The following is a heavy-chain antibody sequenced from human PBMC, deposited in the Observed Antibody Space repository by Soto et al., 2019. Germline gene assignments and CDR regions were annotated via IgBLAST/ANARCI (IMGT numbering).Heavy chain of an antibody. D-gene: IGHD4-17*01. CDR1: GFSVSNNY. V-gene: IGHV3-66*01. J-gene: IGHJ4*02. Sequence: EVQLVESGGGLVQPGGSLRLSCAASGFSVSNNYMSWVRQAPGKGLECVSLIYSGGDTYYVDSVKGRFSISRESSKNTLYLQMNSLRAEDSAVYYCARNIPVTTLGYWGQGTVVTVAS. CDR3: ARNIPVTTLGY. CDR2: IYSGGDT.